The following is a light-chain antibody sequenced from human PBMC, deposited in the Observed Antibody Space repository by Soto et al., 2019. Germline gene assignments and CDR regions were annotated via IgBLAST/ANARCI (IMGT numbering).Light chain of an antibody. J-gene: IGLJ2*01. V-gene: IGLV2-14*01. CDR1: SSDVGTYNY. CDR3: SSYTSSSTSVV. Sequence: QSALTQPASVSGSPGQSITISCTGTSSDVGTYNYVSWYQQHPGKAPKLMIYDVSNRPSGVSDRFSGSESGNTASLTISGLQAEDEADYYCSSYTSSSTSVVFGGGTKLTVL. CDR2: DVS.